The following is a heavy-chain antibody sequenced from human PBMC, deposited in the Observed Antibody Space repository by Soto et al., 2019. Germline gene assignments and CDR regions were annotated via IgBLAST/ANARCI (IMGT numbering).Heavy chain of an antibody. Sequence: PVGSLRLSCAASGFTFSSYAMSWVRQAPGKGLEWVSAISGSGGSTYYADSVKGRFTISRDNSKNTLYLQMNSLRAEDTAVYYCAKGTCSGGSCRRDYWGQGTLVTVSS. D-gene: IGHD2-15*01. V-gene: IGHV3-23*01. CDR1: GFTFSSYA. CDR2: ISGSGGST. J-gene: IGHJ4*02. CDR3: AKGTCSGGSCRRDY.